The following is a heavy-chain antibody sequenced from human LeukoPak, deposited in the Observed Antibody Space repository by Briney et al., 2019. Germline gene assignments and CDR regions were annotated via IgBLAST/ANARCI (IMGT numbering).Heavy chain of an antibody. CDR2: IKQDGNEK. Sequence: GGSLRLSCAASGFTFSNFWMTWVRQAPGKGLEWVANIKQDGNEKNYVDSVKGRFTISRDDAKNSLDLQMNSLRDDDTAVYYCARVFVNGTSRGYFYYMDVWGKGTTVTVSS. D-gene: IGHD1-20*01. V-gene: IGHV3-7*04. J-gene: IGHJ6*03. CDR3: ARVFVNGTSRGYFYYMDV. CDR1: GFTFSNFW.